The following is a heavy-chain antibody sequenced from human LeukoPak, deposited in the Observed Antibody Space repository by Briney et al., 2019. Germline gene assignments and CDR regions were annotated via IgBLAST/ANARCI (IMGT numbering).Heavy chain of an antibody. CDR1: GFTFSSYA. D-gene: IGHD6-13*01. CDR2: IGSDGNKK. V-gene: IGHV3-33*01. CDR3: ARGRYSSSWKDY. Sequence: GGSLRLSCGASGFTFSSYAMHWVRQATGKGLEWVALIGSDGNKKYYADSVKGRFSISRDNSNNTLYLQMNSLGVEDTAVYYCARGRYSSSWKDYWGQGTLVTVSS. J-gene: IGHJ4*02.